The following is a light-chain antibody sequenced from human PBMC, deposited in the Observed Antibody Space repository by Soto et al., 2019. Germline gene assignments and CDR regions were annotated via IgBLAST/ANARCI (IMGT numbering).Light chain of an antibody. CDR2: DAS. CDR3: QQRSNWPPGNT. Sequence: EIVLTQSPATPSLSPGERATLSCRASQSVSSSLAWYQQKPGQAPRLLIYDASNRAIGIPARFSGSGSGTDFTLTISSLEPEDFAVYYCQQRSNWPPGNTFGGGTKVEIK. V-gene: IGKV3-11*01. CDR1: QSVSSS. J-gene: IGKJ4*01.